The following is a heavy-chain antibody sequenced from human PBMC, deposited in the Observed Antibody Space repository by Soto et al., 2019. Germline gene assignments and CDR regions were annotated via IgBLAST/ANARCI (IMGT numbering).Heavy chain of an antibody. CDR3: VKTLDEMATIHGYFDY. V-gene: IGHV3-64D*06. J-gene: IGHJ4*02. Sequence: EVQLVESGGGLVQPGGSLRLSCSASGFTFSSYAMHWVRQAPGKGLEYVSAISSNGGSTYYADSVKGRFTISRDNSKNTLYLQMSSLRAEDTAVYYCVKTLDEMATIHGYFDYWGQGTLVTVSS. CDR2: ISSNGGST. D-gene: IGHD5-12*01. CDR1: GFTFSSYA.